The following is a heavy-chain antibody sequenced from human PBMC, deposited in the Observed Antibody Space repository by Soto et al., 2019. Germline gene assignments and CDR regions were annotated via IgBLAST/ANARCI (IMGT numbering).Heavy chain of an antibody. CDR1: GGTVASSHW. V-gene: IGHV4-4*02. CDR2: VYHTGDT. Sequence: QVQLQESGPRLVKPSGSLSLTCGVSGGTVASSHWWSWVRQSPGGGLEWIGHVYHTGDTNLNPSLQSRVTISVDKSNNQFSLRLNSLTAADTAVYFCAREIVTAGGNNYFDPWGPGTLVTVSS. CDR3: AREIVTAGGNNYFDP. D-gene: IGHD2-21*02. J-gene: IGHJ5*02.